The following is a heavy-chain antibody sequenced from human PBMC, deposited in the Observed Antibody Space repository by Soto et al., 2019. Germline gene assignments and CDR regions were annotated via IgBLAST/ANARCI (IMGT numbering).Heavy chain of an antibody. CDR2: ISGYNGNT. Sequence: QDLLMQSGPEVKKPGASVKVSCKASGYAFHNYGISWVRQVPGQGLEWMGWISGYNGNTNYAPKFQGRVTVTRDTSTATAFMELRSLRSDDTAIYYCARGSESFDLWGQGTLVTVSS. CDR3: ARGSESFDL. J-gene: IGHJ4*02. V-gene: IGHV1-18*01. D-gene: IGHD1-26*01. CDR1: GYAFHNYG.